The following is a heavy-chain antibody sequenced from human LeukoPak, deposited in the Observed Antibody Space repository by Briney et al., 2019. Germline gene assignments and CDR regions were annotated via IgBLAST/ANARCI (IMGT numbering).Heavy chain of an antibody. V-gene: IGHV1-2*02. J-gene: IGHJ5*02. CDR2: INPNSGGT. CDR1: GYTFTGYY. D-gene: IGHD2-2*02. CDR3: ARPLLLYSNWFDP. Sequence: ASVKVSCKASGYTFTGYYMHWVRQAPGQGLEWMGWINPNSGGTNYAQKFQGRVTMTRDTSISTAYMELSRLRSDDTAVYYCARPLLLYSNWFDPWGQGTLVTVSS.